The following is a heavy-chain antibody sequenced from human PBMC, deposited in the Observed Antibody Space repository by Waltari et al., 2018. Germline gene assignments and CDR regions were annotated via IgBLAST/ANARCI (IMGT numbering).Heavy chain of an antibody. V-gene: IGHV3-74*01. D-gene: IGHD6-13*01. CDR1: GFTFTSHW. Sequence: EVQLVESGGNLVQPGGSLGLSCAASGFTFTSHWMPWVRQAPGKGLVWLSRINIDGSNTRYADSVKGRFTISRDNAKNTLYLEMNSLRAEDTAVYFCAGGPQSGASSAWYGWFDPWGQGTLVTVSS. J-gene: IGHJ5*02. CDR3: AGGPQSGASSAWYGWFDP. CDR2: INIDGSNT.